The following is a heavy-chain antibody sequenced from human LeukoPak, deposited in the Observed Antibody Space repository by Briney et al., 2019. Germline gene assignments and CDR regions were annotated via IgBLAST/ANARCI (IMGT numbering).Heavy chain of an antibody. J-gene: IGHJ4*02. V-gene: IGHV3-23*01. CDR2: ISGSGGST. D-gene: IGHD3-22*01. CDR3: AKSITMIVVVTSFDY. Sequence: GGSLRLSCSASGFTFSRYSMSWVRQAPGKGLEWVSAISGSGGSTYYADSVKGRFTISRDNSKNTLYLQMNSLRAEDTAVYYCAKSITMIVVVTSFDYWGQGTLVTVSS. CDR1: GFTFSRYS.